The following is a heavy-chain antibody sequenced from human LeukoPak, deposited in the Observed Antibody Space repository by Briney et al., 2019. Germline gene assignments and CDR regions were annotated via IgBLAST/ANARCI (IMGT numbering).Heavy chain of an antibody. D-gene: IGHD6-19*01. CDR2: IKQDGSEK. J-gene: IGHJ4*02. CDR3: ARDSSGWYLVYYFDY. CDR1: GFTFSSYW. Sequence: PGGSLRLSCAASGFTFSSYWMSWVRQAPGKGLEWVANIKQDGSEKYYVESVKGRFTISRDNAKNSLYLQMNSLRAEDTAVYYCARDSSGWYLVYYFDYWGQGTLVTVSS. V-gene: IGHV3-7*01.